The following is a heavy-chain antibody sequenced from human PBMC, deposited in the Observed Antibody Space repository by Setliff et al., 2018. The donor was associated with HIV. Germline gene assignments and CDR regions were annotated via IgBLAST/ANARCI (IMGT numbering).Heavy chain of an antibody. J-gene: IGHJ3*02. D-gene: IGHD2-21*01. CDR1: GGSINSAYY. CDR2: ILYSGNT. CDR3: ARVIWVTGWGSSVDHNAFDI. V-gene: IGHV4-38-2*02. Sequence: SETLSLTCTVSGGSINSAYYWGWIRQSPGARLEWIGSILYSGNTYNNPALKNRVTISIDTSKNHFSLNLTSVTTADTAVYYCARVIWVTGWGSSVDHNAFDIWGPGILVTVSS.